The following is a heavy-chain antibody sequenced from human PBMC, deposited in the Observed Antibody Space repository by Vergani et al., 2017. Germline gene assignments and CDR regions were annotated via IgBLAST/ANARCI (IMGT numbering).Heavy chain of an antibody. J-gene: IGHJ3*02. V-gene: IGHV3-23*01. CDR1: GFTFSSYA. CDR3: AKGDHYYDSSVHDAFDI. Sequence: EVQLLESGGGLVQPGGSLRLSCAASGFTFSSYAMSWVRQAPGKGLEWVSAISGSGGSTYYADSVKGRFTISRDNSKNTLYLQMNSLRAEDTAVYYCAKGDHYYDSSVHDAFDIWGQGTMVTVSS. D-gene: IGHD3-22*01. CDR2: ISGSGGST.